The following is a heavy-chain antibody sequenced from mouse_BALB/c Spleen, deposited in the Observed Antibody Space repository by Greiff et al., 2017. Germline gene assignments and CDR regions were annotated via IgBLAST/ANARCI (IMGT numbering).Heavy chain of an antibody. J-gene: IGHJ2*01. CDR2: ISYSGST. CDR3: AREGMITRYYFDY. D-gene: IGHD2-4*01. V-gene: IGHV3-2*02. CDR1: GYSITSDYA. Sequence: EVMLVESGPGLVKPSQSLSLTCTVTGYSITSDYAWNWIRQFPGNKLEWMGYISYSGSTSYNPSLKSRISITRDTSKNQFFLQLNSVTTEDTATYYGAREGMITRYYFDYWGQGTTLTVSS.